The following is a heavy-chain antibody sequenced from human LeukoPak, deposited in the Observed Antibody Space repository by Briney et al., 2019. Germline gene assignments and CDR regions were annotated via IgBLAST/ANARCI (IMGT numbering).Heavy chain of an antibody. D-gene: IGHD3-22*01. J-gene: IGHJ3*01. CDR1: GYTFTNYG. Sequence: ASVKVSCKASGYTFTNYGISWVRQAPGQGLEWMGWISAYNGNANYAQKFQGRVTITADESTSTAYMELSSLRSEDTAVYYCARGNNYYDSSGDWGQGTMVTVSS. V-gene: IGHV1-18*01. CDR3: ARGNNYYDSSGD. CDR2: ISAYNGNA.